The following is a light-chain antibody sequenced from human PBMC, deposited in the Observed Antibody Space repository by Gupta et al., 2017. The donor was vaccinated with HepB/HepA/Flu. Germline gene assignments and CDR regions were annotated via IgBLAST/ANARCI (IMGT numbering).Light chain of an antibody. Sequence: DIQMTHRPASGSASVGDRVTITCRASQGISSWLDWYQQKPGKAPKLLIYDASSVQSGVPSRFSGSGSGTDFTLTISSLQPEDFAAYYCQQANSFPWTFGQGTKVEIK. CDR2: DAS. CDR3: QQANSFPWT. J-gene: IGKJ1*01. CDR1: QGISSW. V-gene: IGKV1-12*02.